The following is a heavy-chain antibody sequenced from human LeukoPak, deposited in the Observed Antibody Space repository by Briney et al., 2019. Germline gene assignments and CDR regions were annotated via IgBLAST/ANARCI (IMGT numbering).Heavy chain of an antibody. J-gene: IGHJ2*01. Sequence: GGSLRLSCAASGFTVSGNYMSWVRQAPGKGLEWVSVLYGGGASYADSVKGRFTISRDISQNTVYLHMNSLRAEDTAVYYCASRSNGYSNWYFDLWGRGTLVTVSS. CDR2: LYGGGA. D-gene: IGHD5-24*01. V-gene: IGHV3-66*01. CDR3: ASRSNGYSNWYFDL. CDR1: GFTVSGNY.